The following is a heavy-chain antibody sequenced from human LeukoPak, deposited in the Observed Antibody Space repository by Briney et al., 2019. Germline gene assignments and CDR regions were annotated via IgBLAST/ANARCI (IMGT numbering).Heavy chain of an antibody. V-gene: IGHV1-18*01. CDR2: ISGYNGQP. D-gene: IGHD1-14*01. CDR3: ARDIAVSQFDY. CDR1: GYTFASHG. Sequence: GSVMGSCKASGYTFASHGISWVRKAAGQGLEGMGWISGYNGQPEYSEKLQGRVTMTTDTSTSTAYMELRSLTFDDTAVYYCARDIAVSQFDYWGQGTLVTVSS. J-gene: IGHJ4*02.